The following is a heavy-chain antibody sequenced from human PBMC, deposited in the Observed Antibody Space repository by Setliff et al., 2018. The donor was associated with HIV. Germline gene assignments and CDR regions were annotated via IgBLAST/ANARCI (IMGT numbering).Heavy chain of an antibody. D-gene: IGHD3-3*01. J-gene: IGHJ4*02. Sequence: KTSETLSLTCSVSSGSVSGYYWGWIRQPPGKKLEWIGYIHSSGSTIYSASLKSRVSISVDTSTNQVSLRLSSVTAADTAVYYCARVKRGLEWLPYGYFDYWGQGTLVTVSS. V-gene: IGHV4-59*02. CDR2: IHSSGST. CDR3: ARVKRGLEWLPYGYFDY. CDR1: SGSVSGYY.